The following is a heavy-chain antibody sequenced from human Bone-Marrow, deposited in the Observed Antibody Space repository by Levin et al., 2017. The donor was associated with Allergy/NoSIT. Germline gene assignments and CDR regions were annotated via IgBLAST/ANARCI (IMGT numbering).Heavy chain of an antibody. CDR2: ISYDGSNK. CDR3: AKGHIIAVAGTDNFDY. J-gene: IGHJ4*02. Sequence: GESLKISCAASGFTFSSYGMHWVRQAPGKGLEWVAVISYDGSNKYYADSVKGRFTISRDNSKNTLYLQMNSLRAEDTAVYYCAKGHIIAVAGTDNFDYWGQGTLVTVSS. CDR1: GFTFSSYG. V-gene: IGHV3-30*18. D-gene: IGHD6-19*01.